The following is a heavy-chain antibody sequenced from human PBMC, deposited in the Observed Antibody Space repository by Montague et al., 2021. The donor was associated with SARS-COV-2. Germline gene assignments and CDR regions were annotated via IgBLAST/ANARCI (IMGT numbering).Heavy chain of an antibody. CDR3: ARLKRYFDSSGSPSAFDF. D-gene: IGHD3-22*01. Sequence: SETLSLTCTVSGGSITNNIGYWAWIRRPPGKGLEWIGSIYYTGNTYYNPSLKSQVTISVVTSKNHFTLKLSSVTAAETAVYYCARLKRYFDSSGSPSAFDFWGQGTKVTVSS. V-gene: IGHV4-39*02. J-gene: IGHJ3*01. CDR1: GGSITNNIGY. CDR2: IYYTGNT.